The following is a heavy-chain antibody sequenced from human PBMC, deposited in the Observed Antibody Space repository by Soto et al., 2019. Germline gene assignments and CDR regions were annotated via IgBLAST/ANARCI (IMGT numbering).Heavy chain of an antibody. Sequence: SETLSLTCTVSGGSISSYCLSWIRQPPGKGPEWILYIYYSGSTNYNPSLKSRVTISVDTSKNQFSLKLSSVTDADTAVYYCARDPAYDILTGSTYGMDVWGQGTTVTVAS. CDR1: GGSISSYC. V-gene: IGHV4-59*01. CDR2: IYYSGST. CDR3: ARDPAYDILTGSTYGMDV. D-gene: IGHD3-9*01. J-gene: IGHJ6*02.